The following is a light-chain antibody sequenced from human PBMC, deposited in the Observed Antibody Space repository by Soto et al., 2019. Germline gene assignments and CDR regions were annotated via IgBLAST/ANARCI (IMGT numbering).Light chain of an antibody. Sequence: DIQMTQSPSTLSASVGDIVTITCRASQSISSWLAWYQQKPGKAPKLLIYKASSLESGVPSRFSGSGSGTEFTLTISSLQSEDFAVYYCQQYHHWPPITFGQGTRLEIK. CDR1: QSISSW. J-gene: IGKJ5*01. V-gene: IGKV1-5*03. CDR3: QQYHHWPPIT. CDR2: KAS.